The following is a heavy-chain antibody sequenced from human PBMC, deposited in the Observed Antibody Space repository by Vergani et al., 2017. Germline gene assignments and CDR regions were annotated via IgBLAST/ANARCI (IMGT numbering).Heavy chain of an antibody. J-gene: IGHJ3*02. D-gene: IGHD6-19*01. CDR1: GGSISSSSYY. CDR2: IYYSGST. CDR3: AINGIAVAGNDAFDI. Sequence: QLQLQESGPGLVKPSETLSLTCTVSGGSISSSSYYWGWIRQPPGKGLEWIGSIYYSGSTYYNPSRKSRVTISVDTSKNQFSLKLSSVTAADTAVYYCAINGIAVAGNDAFDIWGQGTMVTVSS. V-gene: IGHV4-39*07.